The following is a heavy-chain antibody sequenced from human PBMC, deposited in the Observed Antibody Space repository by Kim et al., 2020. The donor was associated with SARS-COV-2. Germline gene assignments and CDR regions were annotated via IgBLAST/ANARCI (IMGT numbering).Heavy chain of an antibody. Sequence: ASVKVSCKASGYTFTSYGISWVRQAPGQGLEWMGWISAYNGNTNYAQKLQGRVTMTTDTSTSTAYMELRSLRSDDTAVYYCARVREYQLLSKDHNFDYWGQGTLVTVSS. CDR1: GYTFTSYG. V-gene: IGHV1-18*04. D-gene: IGHD2-2*01. CDR2: ISAYNGNT. CDR3: ARVREYQLLSKDHNFDY. J-gene: IGHJ4*02.